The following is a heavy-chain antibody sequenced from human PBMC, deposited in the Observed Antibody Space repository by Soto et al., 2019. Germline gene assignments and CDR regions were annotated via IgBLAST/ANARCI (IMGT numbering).Heavy chain of an antibody. CDR3: ARALTLMVYATPLGAFAI. CDR2: TYYRSKWYN. V-gene: IGHV6-1*01. D-gene: IGHD2-8*01. CDR1: GDSVSSNSAA. J-gene: IGHJ3*02. Sequence: SQTLSLTCAISGDSVSSNSAAWNWIRQSPSRGLEWLGRTYYRSKWYNDYAVSVKSRITINPDTSKNQFSLQLNSVTPEDTAVYYCARALTLMVYATPLGAFAIWVHGTMVTV.